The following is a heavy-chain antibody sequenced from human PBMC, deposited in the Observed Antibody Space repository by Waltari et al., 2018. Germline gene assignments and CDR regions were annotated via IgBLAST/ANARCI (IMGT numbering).Heavy chain of an antibody. J-gene: IGHJ6*02. CDR3: ARGRATYYDFWSGYSYYGLHV. CDR2: MNPNSGNT. CDR1: GYTFTSYD. D-gene: IGHD3-3*01. Sequence: QVQLVQSGAEVKKPGASVKVSCKASGYTFTSYDINCVRQAHGQGLEWIGWMNPNSGNTGYAQKFQGRVTMTRNTSISPAYMELSSLRSEDTAVYYCARGRATYYDFWSGYSYYGLHVWGQGTTVTVSS. V-gene: IGHV1-8*01.